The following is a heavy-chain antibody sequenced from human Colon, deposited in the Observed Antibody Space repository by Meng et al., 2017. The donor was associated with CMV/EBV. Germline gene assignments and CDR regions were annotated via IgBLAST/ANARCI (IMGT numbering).Heavy chain of an antibody. Sequence: GGSLRLSCAASRFTFISYEMHWVRQAPGKGLEWVSHISNSGNTIDYADSVKGRFTISRDNAKDSLYLQMNSLRAEDTAVYYCATGRTIFGVVTPGPYYFDYWGQGSLVTVSS. J-gene: IGHJ4*02. CDR3: ATGRTIFGVVTPGPYYFDY. CDR2: ISNSGNTI. CDR1: RFTFISYE. D-gene: IGHD3-3*01. V-gene: IGHV3-48*03.